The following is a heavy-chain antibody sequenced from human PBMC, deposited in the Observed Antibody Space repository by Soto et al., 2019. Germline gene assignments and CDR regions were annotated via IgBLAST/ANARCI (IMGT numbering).Heavy chain of an antibody. CDR1: GGTFSSYA. V-gene: IGHV1-69*13. CDR2: IIPIFGTA. CDR3: GGGFGERYYYYYGMDV. J-gene: IGHJ6*02. Sequence: ASVKVSCKASGGTFSSYAISWVRQAPGQGLEWMGGIIPIFGTANYAQKFQGRVTITADESTSTAYMELSSLRSEDTAVYYCGGGFGERYYYYYGMDVWGQGTTVTVSS. D-gene: IGHD3-10*01.